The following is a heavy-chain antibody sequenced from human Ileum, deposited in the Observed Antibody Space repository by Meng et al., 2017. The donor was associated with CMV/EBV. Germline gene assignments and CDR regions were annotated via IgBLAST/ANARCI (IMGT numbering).Heavy chain of an antibody. Sequence: GESLKISCAASGLIVSDNYMTWVRQAPGKGLDWVSLTYNDGYTSYADSVRGRFTISRDNSKNTLFLQMNSLRAEDTAVYYCVRGQVYFDFWGHGALVTVSS. J-gene: IGHJ4*01. V-gene: IGHV3-66*02. CDR1: GLIVSDNY. CDR3: VRGQVYFDF. CDR2: TYNDGYT.